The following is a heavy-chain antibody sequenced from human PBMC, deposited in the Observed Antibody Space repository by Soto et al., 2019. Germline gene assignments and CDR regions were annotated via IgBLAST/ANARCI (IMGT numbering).Heavy chain of an antibody. CDR3: ARIFYGGYSDGFYYYGMDM. J-gene: IGHJ6*02. D-gene: IGHD5-18*01. Sequence: ETLSLTCTISGGSIIIISYYWCLIRHPPWKGLECIGSIFYSGTTDYNPALNSQVTISLDTASNQFALDLTSVTAADTAVYYCARIFYGGYSDGFYYYGMDMWGQGTTITVA. CDR1: GGSIIIISYY. V-gene: IGHV4-39*01. CDR2: IFYSGTT.